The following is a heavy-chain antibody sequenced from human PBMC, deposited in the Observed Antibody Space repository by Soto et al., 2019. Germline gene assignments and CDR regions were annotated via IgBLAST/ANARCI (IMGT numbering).Heavy chain of an antibody. CDR3: ARGVDYDFWSRHKPNWFDP. Sequence: SETLSLTCTVSGGSISSGGYYWSWIRQHPGKGLEWIGYIYYSGSTYYNPSLKSRVTISVDTSKNQFSLKLSSVTAADTAAYYCARGVDYDFWSRHKPNWFDPWXQGTLVTVSS. J-gene: IGHJ5*02. CDR2: IYYSGST. CDR1: GGSISSGGYY. V-gene: IGHV4-31*03. D-gene: IGHD3-3*01.